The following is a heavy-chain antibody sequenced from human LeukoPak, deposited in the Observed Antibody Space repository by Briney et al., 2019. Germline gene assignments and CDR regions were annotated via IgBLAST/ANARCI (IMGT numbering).Heavy chain of an antibody. CDR2: ISYDGSNK. J-gene: IGHJ4*02. V-gene: IGHV3-30*18. CDR1: GFTFSSYG. D-gene: IGHD4-17*01. Sequence: HPGGSLRLSCAASGFTFSSYGMHWVRQAPGKGLEWVAVISYDGSNKYYADSVKGRFTISRDNSKNTLYLQMNSLRAEDTAVYYCAKCKDNYGDYEPDYWGQGTLVTVSS. CDR3: AKCKDNYGDYEPDY.